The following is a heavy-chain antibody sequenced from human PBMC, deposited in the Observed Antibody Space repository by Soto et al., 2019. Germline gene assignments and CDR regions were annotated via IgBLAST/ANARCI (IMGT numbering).Heavy chain of an antibody. CDR3: EREEDILTGSFDY. V-gene: IGHV1-3*01. CDR2: INAGNGNT. D-gene: IGHD3-9*01. J-gene: IGHJ4*02. CDR1: GYTFTSYA. Sequence: QVQLVQSGAEVKKPGASVKVSCKASGYTFTSYAMHWVRQAPGQRLEWMGWINAGNGNTKYSQKFQGRVTITRDTXASTAYMELSSLRSEDTAVYYCEREEDILTGSFDYWGQGTLVTVSS.